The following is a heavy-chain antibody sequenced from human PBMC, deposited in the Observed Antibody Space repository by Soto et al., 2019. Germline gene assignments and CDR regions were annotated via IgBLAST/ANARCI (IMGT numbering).Heavy chain of an antibody. CDR2: ISGSDSST. J-gene: IGHJ6*02. Sequence: EVQLLESGGGLVQPGGSLRLSCAASGFSFSSYAMNWVRQAPGKGLECVSVISGSDSSTYYADSVEGRFTISRDYSKNTLYLQMNSLRAEDTAVYYCARVLCGSSSCHYYFYGMDVWGQGTTVTVSS. D-gene: IGHD6-6*01. CDR1: GFSFSSYA. V-gene: IGHV3-23*01. CDR3: ARVLCGSSSCHYYFYGMDV.